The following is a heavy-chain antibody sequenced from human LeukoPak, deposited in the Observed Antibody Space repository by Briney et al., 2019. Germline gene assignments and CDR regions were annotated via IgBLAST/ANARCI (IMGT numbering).Heavy chain of an antibody. J-gene: IGHJ4*02. CDR1: GYRFTNYW. CDR2: IYPDVSDT. Sequence: SGESLKISCKGSGYRFTNYWIGWVRQMPGKGLEWMGLIYPDVSDTRYSPSFQGQVTISADKSISTAYLQWSSLKASDTAMYYCAIGGDSTTSCYRCFDYWGQGTLVTVSS. V-gene: IGHV5-51*01. CDR3: AIGGDSTTSCYRCFDY. D-gene: IGHD2-2*02.